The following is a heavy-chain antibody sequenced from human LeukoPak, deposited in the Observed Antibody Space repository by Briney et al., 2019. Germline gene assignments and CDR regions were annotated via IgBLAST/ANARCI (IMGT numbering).Heavy chain of an antibody. J-gene: IGHJ4*02. V-gene: IGHV1-69*06. CDR3: ARSIAVAGIEEGFDY. D-gene: IGHD6-19*01. Sequence: SVKVSCKASGGTFSSYAISWVRQAPGQGLEWMGGIIPIFGAANYAQKFQGRVTITADKSTSTAYMELSSLRSEDTAVYYCARSIAVAGIEEGFDYWGQGTLVTVSS. CDR2: IIPIFGAA. CDR1: GGTFSSYA.